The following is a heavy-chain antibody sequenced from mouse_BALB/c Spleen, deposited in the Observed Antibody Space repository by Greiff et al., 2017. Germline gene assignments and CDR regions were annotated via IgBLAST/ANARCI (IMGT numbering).Heavy chain of an antibody. V-gene: IGHV10-1*02. D-gene: IGHD1-2*01. J-gene: IGHJ3*01. CDR1: GFTFNTYA. CDR3: VRRDYYGSWFAY. Sequence: EVMLVESGGGLVQPKGSLKLSCAASGFTFNTYAMNWVRQAPGKGLEWVARIRSKSNNYATYYADSVKDRFTISRDDSQSMLYLQMNNLKTADTAMYYCVRRDYYGSWFAYWGQGTLVTVSA. CDR2: IRSKSNNYAT.